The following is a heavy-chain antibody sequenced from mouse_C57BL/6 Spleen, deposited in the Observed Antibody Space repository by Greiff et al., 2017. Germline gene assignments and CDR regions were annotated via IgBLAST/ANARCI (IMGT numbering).Heavy chain of an antibody. CDR3: ARDRGGLGNFFYYAMDY. Sequence: EVQLVESGGGLVKPGGSLKLSCAASGFTFSSYAMSWVRQTPEQRLEWVATISDGGGYTYYPDNVKGRFTISRDNAKNNRYLQMSQLKSEDTAMYYCARDRGGLGNFFYYAMDYWGQGTSVTVSS. D-gene: IGHD2-1*01. V-gene: IGHV5-4*01. CDR1: GFTFSSYA. CDR2: ISDGGGYT. J-gene: IGHJ4*01.